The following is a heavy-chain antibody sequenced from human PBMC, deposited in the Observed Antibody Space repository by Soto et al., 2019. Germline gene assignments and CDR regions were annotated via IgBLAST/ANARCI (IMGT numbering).Heavy chain of an antibody. CDR1: GFTFSSYA. D-gene: IGHD3-3*01. CDR3: ARSLTIFGVVARFDK. V-gene: IGHV3-23*01. J-gene: IGHJ4*02. Sequence: GGSLRLSCAASGFTFSSYAMSWVRQAPGKGLEWVSGISGSGGSTYYADSVKGRFTNSRDNSENTVYLQMNSLRAEDTAMYYCARSLTIFGVVARFDKWGQGTPVTVSS. CDR2: ISGSGGST.